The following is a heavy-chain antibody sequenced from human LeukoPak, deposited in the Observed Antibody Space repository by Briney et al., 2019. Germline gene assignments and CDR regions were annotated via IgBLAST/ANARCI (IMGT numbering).Heavy chain of an antibody. CDR2: IYSDNT. J-gene: IGHJ6*03. V-gene: IGHV3-53*01. D-gene: IGHD5-12*01. CDR1: ALTLSSNS. CDR3: AKGRRATTGPTYMDV. Sequence: GRSLTLSCTVSALTLSSNSMSWVRQAPGKGLEWVAFIYSDNTHYSYSVKGRFTISRDNSEDTLFLQMRSLTVEDTAVYYRAKGRRATTGPTYMDVWGKGTTVIVSS.